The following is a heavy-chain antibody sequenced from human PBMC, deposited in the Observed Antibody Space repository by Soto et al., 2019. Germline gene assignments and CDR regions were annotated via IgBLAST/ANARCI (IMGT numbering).Heavy chain of an antibody. V-gene: IGHV1-18*01. Sequence: QVQLVQSGAEVKKPGASVKVSCESSGYTFTSNGISWVRQAPGLGLEWMGWISAYNGNTNYAQKLQGRVTMTTDTSTSTAYMELRSLRSDDTAVYYCARSSSGPPPDAFDIWGQGTMVTVSS. J-gene: IGHJ3*02. CDR3: ARSSSGPPPDAFDI. CDR2: ISAYNGNT. D-gene: IGHD6-19*01. CDR1: GYTFTSNG.